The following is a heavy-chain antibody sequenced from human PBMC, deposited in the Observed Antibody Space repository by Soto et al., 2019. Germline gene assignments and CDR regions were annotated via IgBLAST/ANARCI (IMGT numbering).Heavy chain of an antibody. CDR1: GFTFGGYA. CDR2: IRSKAYGGTT. Sequence: PGGSLRLSCAASGFTFGGYAMSWFRQAPGKGLEWVGFIRSKAYGGTTEYAASVKGRFTISRDDSKSIAYLQMNSLKTEDTAVYYCTHALAAVAGTLEYYYYYGMDVTGQGTTVTVSS. CDR3: THALAAVAGTLEYYYYYGMDV. J-gene: IGHJ6*02. V-gene: IGHV3-49*03. D-gene: IGHD6-19*01.